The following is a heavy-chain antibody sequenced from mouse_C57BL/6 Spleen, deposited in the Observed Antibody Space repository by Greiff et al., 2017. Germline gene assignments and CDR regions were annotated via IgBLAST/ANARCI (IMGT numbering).Heavy chain of an antibody. CDR2: IDPNSGGT. J-gene: IGHJ3*01. V-gene: IGHV1-72*01. D-gene: IGHD1-1*01. CDR1: GYTFTSYW. CDR3: AIGYYYGSSYWFAY. Sequence: QVQLQQPGAELVKPGASVKLSCKASGYTFTSYWMHWVKPRPGRGLEWIGRIDPNSGGTKYNEKFKSKATLTVDKPSSTAYMQLSRLTSEDSAVYDWAIGYYYGSSYWFAYWGQGTLVTVSA.